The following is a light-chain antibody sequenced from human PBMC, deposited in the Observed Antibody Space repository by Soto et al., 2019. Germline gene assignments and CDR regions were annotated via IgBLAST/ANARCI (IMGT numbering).Light chain of an antibody. CDR3: QQYVSSLWT. Sequence: EIVLTQSPVTLSLSPGERAALSCRASQSVSRYLAWYQQKPDQAPRLLIYDAFNRATGIPARFSGSGSGTDFPLTISRLEPEDFAVYYCQQYVSSLWTFGQGTKVDIK. CDR1: QSVSRY. V-gene: IGKV3-20*01. J-gene: IGKJ1*01. CDR2: DAF.